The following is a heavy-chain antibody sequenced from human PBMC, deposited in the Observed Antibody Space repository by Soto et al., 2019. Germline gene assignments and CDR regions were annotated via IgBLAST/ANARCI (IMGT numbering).Heavy chain of an antibody. CDR3: QKTAYDILTGYRRRTPGFHFDS. V-gene: IGHV3-23*01. D-gene: IGHD3-9*01. CDR2: ISDTGGST. CDR1: GFIFSTYD. Sequence: GGSLRLSCAATGFIFSTYDLNWVRQAPGERLEWVSSISDTGGSTNYADSVKGRFTISRDNSKNTLYLRMNSLRAEDTVLYYRQKTAYDILTGYRRRTPGFHFDSWGQGTRVTVSS. J-gene: IGHJ4*02.